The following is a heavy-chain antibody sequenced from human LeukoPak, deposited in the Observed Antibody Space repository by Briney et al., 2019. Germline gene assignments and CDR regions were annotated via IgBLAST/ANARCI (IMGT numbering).Heavy chain of an antibody. V-gene: IGHV4-34*01. D-gene: IGHD3-10*01. CDR2: INHSGST. CDR1: GGSFSGYY. CDR3: ARVGYYGSGALDY. Sequence: SETLSLTCAVYGGSFSGYYWSWIRQPPGKGLEWIGEINHSGSTNYNPSLKSRVTISVDTSKNQFSLKLSSVTAADTAVYYCARVGYYGSGALDYWGQGTLDTVSS. J-gene: IGHJ4*02.